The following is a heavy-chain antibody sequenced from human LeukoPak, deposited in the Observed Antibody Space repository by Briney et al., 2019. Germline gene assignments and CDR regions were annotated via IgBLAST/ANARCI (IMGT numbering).Heavy chain of an antibody. CDR2: ISYSRSS. V-gene: IGHV4-59*01. D-gene: IGHD6-19*01. J-gene: IGHJ4*02. CDR1: GASITTYY. Sequence: PSETLSLTCTVSGASITTYYWSWIRQSPGKGLEWIGYISYSRSSNYNPSLKSRVTISVDTSKNQFSLKLTSVTAADTAVYYCTRGERLGLDSWGQGTLVTASS. CDR3: TRGERLGLDS.